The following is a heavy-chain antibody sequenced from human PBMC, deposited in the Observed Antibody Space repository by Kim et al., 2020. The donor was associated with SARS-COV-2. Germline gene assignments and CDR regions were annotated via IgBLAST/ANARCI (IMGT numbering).Heavy chain of an antibody. Sequence: AVSVKSRITINPDTSKNQFSLQLNSVTPEDTAVYYCARGLRQQLVYYFDYWGQGTLVTVSS. J-gene: IGHJ4*02. D-gene: IGHD6-13*01. V-gene: IGHV6-1*01. CDR3: ARGLRQQLVYYFDY.